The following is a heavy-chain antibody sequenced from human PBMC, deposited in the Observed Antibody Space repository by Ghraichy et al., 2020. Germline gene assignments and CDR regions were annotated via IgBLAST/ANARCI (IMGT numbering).Heavy chain of an antibody. CDR1: GFTFSSYA. V-gene: IGHV3-30-3*01. D-gene: IGHD6-13*01. CDR2: ISYDGSNK. Sequence: GGSLRLSCAASGFTFSSYAMHWVRQAPGKGLEWVAVISYDGSNKYYADSVKGRFTISRDTSKNTLYLQMNSLRAEDTAVYYCARDGKQQLNAFDIWGQGTMVTVSS. J-gene: IGHJ3*02. CDR3: ARDGKQQLNAFDI.